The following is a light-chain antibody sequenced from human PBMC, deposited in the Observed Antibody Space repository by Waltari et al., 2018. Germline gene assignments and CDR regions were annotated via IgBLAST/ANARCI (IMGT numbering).Light chain of an antibody. CDR1: SSDVGGYNY. CDR2: DVS. Sequence: GTSSDVGGYNYVSWYQQHPGKAPKLMIYDVSKRPSGVSNRFSGSKSGNTASLTISGLQAEDEADYYCSSYTSSTTWVFGAGTKLTVL. CDR3: SSYTSSTTWV. J-gene: IGLJ3*02. V-gene: IGLV2-14*04.